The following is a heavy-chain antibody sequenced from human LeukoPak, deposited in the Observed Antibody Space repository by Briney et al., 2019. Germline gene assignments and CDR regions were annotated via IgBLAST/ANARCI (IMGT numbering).Heavy chain of an antibody. CDR1: GFTFSSYG. D-gene: IGHD5-24*01. CDR3: AKDQGRDGYTFDY. CDR2: ISYDGSNK. J-gene: IGHJ4*02. Sequence: PGGSLRLSCAASGFTFSSYGMHWVRQAPGKGLEWVAVISYDGSNKYYADSVKGRFTISRDNSKNTLYLQMNSLRAEDTAVYYCAKDQGRDGYTFDYWGQGTLVTVSS. V-gene: IGHV3-30*18.